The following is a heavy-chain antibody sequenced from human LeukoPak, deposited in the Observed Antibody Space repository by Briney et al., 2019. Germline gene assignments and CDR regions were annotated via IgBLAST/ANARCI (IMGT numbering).Heavy chain of an antibody. CDR1: GFTVSSNY. J-gene: IGHJ4*02. D-gene: IGHD6-13*01. Sequence: GGSLRLSXAASGFTVSSNYMSWVRQAPGKGLEWVSVIYSGGSTYYADSVKGRFTISRDNSKNTLYLQMNSLRAEDTAVYYCGSGSSSWSPFDYWGQGTLVTVSS. V-gene: IGHV3-66*02. CDR2: IYSGGST. CDR3: GSGSSSWSPFDY.